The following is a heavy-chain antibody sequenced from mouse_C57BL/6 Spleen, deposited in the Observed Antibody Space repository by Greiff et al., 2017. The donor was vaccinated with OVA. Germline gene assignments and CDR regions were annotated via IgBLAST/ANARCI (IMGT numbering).Heavy chain of an antibody. CDR2: FYPGSGSI. CDR3: ARHEERTYYSNYHAMDY. D-gene: IGHD2-5*01. J-gene: IGHJ4*01. CDR1: GYTFTEYT. V-gene: IGHV1-62-2*01. Sequence: LVESGAELVKPGASVKLSCKASGYTFTEYTIHWVKQRSGQGLEWIGWFYPGSGSIKYNEKFKDKATLTADKSSSTVYMELSRLTSEDSAVYFCARHEERTYYSNYHAMDYWGQGTSVTVSS.